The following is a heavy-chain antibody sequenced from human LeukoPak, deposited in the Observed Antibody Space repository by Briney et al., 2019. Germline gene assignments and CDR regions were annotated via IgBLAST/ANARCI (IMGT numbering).Heavy chain of an antibody. V-gene: IGHV4-4*09. CDR1: GGAISSYY. CDR2: IHSSGGS. D-gene: IGHD1-26*01. Sequence: ADTLSLTCTVPGGAISSYYWCCIRQTPEKGLEWMGHIHSSGGSSYYPSLKSRLTLSIDTSRNQLSLKLPSVTAADTAVYFCARLGSYHDFWGQGALVTVSS. CDR3: ARLGSYHDF. J-gene: IGHJ4*02.